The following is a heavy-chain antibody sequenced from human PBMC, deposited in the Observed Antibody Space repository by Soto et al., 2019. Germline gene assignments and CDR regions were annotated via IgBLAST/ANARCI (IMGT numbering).Heavy chain of an antibody. J-gene: IGHJ4*02. D-gene: IGHD3-10*01. V-gene: IGHV3-30*03. Sequence: QVQLVESGGGVVQPGRSLRLSCAASGFPFTTYGMHWVREGPGKGLEWVAVISYDGSNKYYADSVKGRFTISRDNSKNTLYLQMNSLRPEDTALYXCVGGQYYFDYRGQGTLVTVSS. CDR2: ISYDGSNK. CDR1: GFPFTTYG. CDR3: VGGQYYFDY.